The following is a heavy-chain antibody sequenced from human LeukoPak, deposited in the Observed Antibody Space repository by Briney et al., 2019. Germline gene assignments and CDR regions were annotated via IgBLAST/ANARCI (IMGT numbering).Heavy chain of an antibody. J-gene: IGHJ4*02. D-gene: IGHD6-19*01. V-gene: IGHV3-23*01. CDR2: IGGGGPTT. CDR1: GFTISTYA. CDR3: ARGFLGGTDQYFDS. Sequence: GGSQRLSCAASGFTISTYAMNWVRQAPAKGLEWVSTIGGGGPTTDYADSVKDRFTISRDNSKNTLYLQMNSLRAEDTAVYFCARGFLGGTDQYFDSWGQGTLVTVSS.